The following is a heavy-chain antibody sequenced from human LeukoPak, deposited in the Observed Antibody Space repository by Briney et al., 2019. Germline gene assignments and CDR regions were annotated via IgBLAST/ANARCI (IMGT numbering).Heavy chain of an antibody. CDR3: ARWGRGGYDGTFDY. Sequence: SETLSLTCTVSGDSISSYYWSWIRQPPGKGLEWIGYIYYSGSTNYNPSLKSRVTISVDTSKNQFSLKLSSVTAADTAVYYCARWGRGGYDGTFDYWGQGTLVTVSS. V-gene: IGHV4-59*08. CDR2: IYYSGST. CDR1: GDSISSYY. D-gene: IGHD5-12*01. J-gene: IGHJ4*02.